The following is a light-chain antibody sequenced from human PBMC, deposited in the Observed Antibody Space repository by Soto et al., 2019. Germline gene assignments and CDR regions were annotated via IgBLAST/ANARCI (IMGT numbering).Light chain of an antibody. CDR3: MQALQT. V-gene: IGKV2-28*01. Sequence: DIVMTQSPLSRPFPPGEPASSSCSLSRSLLHSFGYNYLDWYLQKPGKPPQLLIYLNSNRSSGVPDRFSGSGSGTDFTLKISRVEAEDVGVHYCMQALQTFGGGTKVEIK. CDR1: RSLLHSFGYNY. CDR2: LNS. J-gene: IGKJ4*01.